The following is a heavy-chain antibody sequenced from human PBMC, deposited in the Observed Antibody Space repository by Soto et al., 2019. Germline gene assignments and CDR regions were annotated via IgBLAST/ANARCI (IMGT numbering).Heavy chain of an antibody. J-gene: IGHJ5*02. CDR3: ARDWPDYYDSSGYYYNWFDP. CDR2: IIPIFGTA. Sequence: SVKVSCKTSGGTFSSYAISWVRQAPGQGLEWMGGIIPIFGTANYAQKFQGRVTITADESTSTAYMELSSLRSEDTAVYYCARDWPDYYDSSGYYYNWFDPWGQGALVTVSS. V-gene: IGHV1-69*13. D-gene: IGHD3-22*01. CDR1: GGTFSSYA.